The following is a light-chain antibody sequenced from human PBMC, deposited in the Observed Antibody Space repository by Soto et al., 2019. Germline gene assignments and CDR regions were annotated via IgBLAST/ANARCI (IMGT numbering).Light chain of an antibody. CDR3: QQYGSSRWT. CDR2: GAS. Sequence: EIVLTQSPGTLSLSPGERATLSCRASQSVSSIYLAWYQQKPGQAPRLLIYGASSRATGIPDRFSGSGSGTAVTLTISRLEPEDFAVYYCQQYGSSRWTFGQGTKVEI. V-gene: IGKV3-20*01. CDR1: QSVSSIY. J-gene: IGKJ1*01.